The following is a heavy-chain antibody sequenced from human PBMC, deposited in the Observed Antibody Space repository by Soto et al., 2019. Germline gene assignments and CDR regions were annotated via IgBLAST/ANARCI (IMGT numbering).Heavy chain of an antibody. CDR1: GGSISSGDYY. D-gene: IGHD5-12*01. J-gene: IGHJ4*02. CDR3: AGGALVNGYTDD. CDR2: IYYSGST. V-gene: IGHV4-30-4*01. Sequence: PSETLSLTCTVSGGSISSGDYYWSWIRQPPGTGLEWIGYIYYSGSTYYNPSLKSRVAISVDTSKNQFSLKLSSVTAADTAVYYCAGGALVNGYTDDWGEGTLVSV.